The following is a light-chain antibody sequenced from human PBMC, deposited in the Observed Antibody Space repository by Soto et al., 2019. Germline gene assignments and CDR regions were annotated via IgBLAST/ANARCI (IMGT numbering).Light chain of an antibody. Sequence: QSALTQPASVSGSPGQSITISCAGTGCDVGAYNLVSWYQQHPGKAPKLIICDVNTRPSGISHRLSGSKSGDTASLTISGLQAEDAADYFCCSYAGTGAYVFGTGTKLTVL. CDR1: GCDVGAYNL. J-gene: IGLJ1*01. CDR3: CSYAGTGAYV. V-gene: IGLV2-23*02. CDR2: DVN.